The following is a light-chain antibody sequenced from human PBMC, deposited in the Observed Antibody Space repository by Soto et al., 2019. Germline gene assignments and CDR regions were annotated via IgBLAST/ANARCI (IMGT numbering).Light chain of an antibody. Sequence: EIVMTQSPATLSVSPGERATLSCRASQSVSSNLAWYQQKPGQAPRLLIYGASTRATGIPVRFSGSGSGTEFTLTISSLQSEDFAVYYCQQYNNWPLSTFGQGTKVEIK. CDR2: GAS. CDR3: QQYNNWPLST. CDR1: QSVSSN. J-gene: IGKJ1*01. V-gene: IGKV3-15*01.